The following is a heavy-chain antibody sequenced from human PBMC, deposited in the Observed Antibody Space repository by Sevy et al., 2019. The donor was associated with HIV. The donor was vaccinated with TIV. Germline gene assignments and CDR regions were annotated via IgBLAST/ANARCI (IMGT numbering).Heavy chain of an antibody. D-gene: IGHD4-17*01. V-gene: IGHV3-48*03. J-gene: IGHJ4*02. CDR1: GFTFSSYD. CDR2: ISNSGTTI. Sequence: GGSLRLSCAASGFTFSSYDMNWVRQAPGKGLEWVSYISNSGTTISYSDSVRGRFTISRDNARNSLYLQMNSLRGEDTAVYYCARDLPPSATTVAHFDHRGQGTLVTVSS. CDR3: ARDLPPSATTVAHFDH.